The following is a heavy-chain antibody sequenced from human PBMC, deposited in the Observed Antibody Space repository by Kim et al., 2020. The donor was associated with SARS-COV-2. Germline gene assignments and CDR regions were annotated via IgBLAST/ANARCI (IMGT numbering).Heavy chain of an antibody. J-gene: IGHJ5*02. CDR3: AIEGWFDP. CDR2: ISYDGSNK. V-gene: IGHV3-30-3*01. CDR1: GFTFSSYA. Sequence: GGSLRLSCAASGFTFSSYAMHWVRQAPGKGLEWVAVISYDGSNKYYADSVKGRFTISRDKSKNTLYLQMNSLRAEDTAVYYCAIEGWFDPWGQGTRVPVSS.